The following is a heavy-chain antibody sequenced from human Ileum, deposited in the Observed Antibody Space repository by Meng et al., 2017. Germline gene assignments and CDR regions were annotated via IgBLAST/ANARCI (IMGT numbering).Heavy chain of an antibody. J-gene: IGHJ4*02. V-gene: IGHV3-11*01. CDR2: NSRSGSSA. CDR1: SVFFSGDY. CDR3: TGCYGDWFSGDH. D-gene: IGHD3/OR15-3a*01. Sequence: VELVVACGGYLEPGGSLLLPCAVASVFFSGDYMRSCSRPPGEGLQWIVSNSRSGSSAVYSDSVKGRLTITRDNAKNASYLQINSLRAAETAVFYCTGCYGDWFSGDHWGRGTLVTVSS.